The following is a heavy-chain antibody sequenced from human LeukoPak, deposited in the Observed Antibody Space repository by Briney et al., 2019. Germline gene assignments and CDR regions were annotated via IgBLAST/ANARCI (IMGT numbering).Heavy chain of an antibody. J-gene: IGHJ6*03. Sequence: GESLKISCKGSGYSFTSYWIGWVRQMPGKGLEWMGIIYPGDSDTRYSPSFQGQVTISADKSISTAYLQWSSLKASDTAMYYCARHQYGDYSNYYYMDVWGKGTTVTVSS. CDR3: ARHQYGDYSNYYYMDV. CDR2: IYPGDSDT. CDR1: GYSFTSYW. V-gene: IGHV5-51*01. D-gene: IGHD4-17*01.